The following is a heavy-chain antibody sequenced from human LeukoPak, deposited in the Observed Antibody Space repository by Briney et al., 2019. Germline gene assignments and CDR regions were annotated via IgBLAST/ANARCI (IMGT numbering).Heavy chain of an antibody. Sequence: GYADSVKGRFTISRDNAKKSVYLEMNSLRDEDTALYYCARVYCGGDCYPFDYWGQGTLSPSPQ. V-gene: IGHV3-20*03. D-gene: IGHD2-21*02. CDR3: ARVYCGGDCYPFDY. J-gene: IGHJ4*02.